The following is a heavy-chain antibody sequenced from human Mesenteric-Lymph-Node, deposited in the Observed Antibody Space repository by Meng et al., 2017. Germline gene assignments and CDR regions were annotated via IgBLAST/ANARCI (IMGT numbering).Heavy chain of an antibody. Sequence: GESLKISCASSGFIFSSYAMHWVRQAPGKVLEWVAVISYDGSDKYYPDSVKGRFTIARDNSKNTVYLQMNSLRTGDTAVYYCARDFTTCSSGYGMDVWGQGTTVTVSS. CDR3: ARDFTTCSSGYGMDV. CDR1: GFIFSSYA. CDR2: ISYDGSDK. V-gene: IGHV3-30*01. D-gene: IGHD2/OR15-2a*01. J-gene: IGHJ6*02.